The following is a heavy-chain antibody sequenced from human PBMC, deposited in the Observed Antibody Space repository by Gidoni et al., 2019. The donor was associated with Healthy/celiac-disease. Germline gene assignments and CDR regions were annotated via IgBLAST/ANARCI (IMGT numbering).Heavy chain of an antibody. V-gene: IGHV3-33*01. J-gene: IGHJ4*02. Sequence: KGLEWVAGIWYDGSNKYYADSVKGRFTISRENSKNTLYLQMNSLRAEDTAVYYCARDGNLIAAAGTFFDYWGQGTLVTVSS. D-gene: IGHD6-13*01. CDR2: IWYDGSNK. CDR3: ARDGNLIAAAGTFFDY.